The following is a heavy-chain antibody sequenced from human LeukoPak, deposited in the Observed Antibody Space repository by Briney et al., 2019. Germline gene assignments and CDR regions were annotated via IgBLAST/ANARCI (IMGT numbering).Heavy chain of an antibody. Sequence: SETLSLTCTVSGYSISSGYYWGWIRQPPGKGLDWIGSINYSGSTYYNPSLKSRVTISVDTSKNQFSLKLSSVTAADTAVYYCARVPSHFDYWGQGTLVTVSS. J-gene: IGHJ4*02. CDR1: GYSISSGYY. V-gene: IGHV4-38-2*02. CDR2: INYSGST. CDR3: ARVPSHFDY.